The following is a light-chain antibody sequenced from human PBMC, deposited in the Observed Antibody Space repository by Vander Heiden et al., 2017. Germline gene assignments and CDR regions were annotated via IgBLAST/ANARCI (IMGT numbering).Light chain of an antibody. V-gene: IGLV2-14*01. J-gene: IGLJ1*01. CDR1: SSAVGGYDS. CDR2: EVS. Sequence: QSALTQPASVSGSPGQSITISCTGTSSAVGGYDSVYWYQQHPGKAPKLMIYEVSNRHSGVYNRFSGSKSGNTASLTISGLQAEDEADYYGRAYTSSSFYVFGTGTKVTVL. CDR3: RAYTSSSFYV.